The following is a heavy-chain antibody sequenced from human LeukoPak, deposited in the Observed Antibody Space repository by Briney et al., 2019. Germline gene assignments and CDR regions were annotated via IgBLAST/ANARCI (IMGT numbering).Heavy chain of an antibody. CDR2: VRSKAYGGTT. CDR1: GFTFSSYA. D-gene: IGHD6-13*01. CDR3: TRVPPIHPKGLRIAAAGTGYYFDY. J-gene: IGHJ4*02. Sequence: GGSLRLSCAASGFTFSSYAMSWVRQAPGKGLEWVGFVRSKAYGGTTEYAASVKGRFTISRDDSKSIAYLQMNSLKTEDTAVYYCTRVPPIHPKGLRIAAAGTGYYFDYWGQGTLVTVSS. V-gene: IGHV3-49*04.